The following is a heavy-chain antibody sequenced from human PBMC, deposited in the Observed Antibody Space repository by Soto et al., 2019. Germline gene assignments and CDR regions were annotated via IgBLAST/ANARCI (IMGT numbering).Heavy chain of an antibody. CDR2: ISGSGGST. CDR3: AKDRRYSSGWYLKYNWFDP. D-gene: IGHD6-19*01. J-gene: IGHJ5*02. Sequence: EVQLLESGGGLVQPGGSLRLSCAASGFTFSSCAMSWVRQAPGKGLECVSAISGSGGSTYYSDSVKGRFTISRDNSKNTLYLQMNSLRAEDTAVYYCAKDRRYSSGWYLKYNWFDPWGQGTLVTVSS. CDR1: GFTFSSCA. V-gene: IGHV3-23*01.